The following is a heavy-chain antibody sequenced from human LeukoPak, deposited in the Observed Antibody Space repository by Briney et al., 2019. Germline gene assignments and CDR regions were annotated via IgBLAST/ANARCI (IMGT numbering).Heavy chain of an antibody. J-gene: IGHJ6*03. CDR3: ATTKYYYYYTDV. V-gene: IGHV1-18*01. Sequence: ASVKVSCKASGYTFTSYGISWVRQAPGQGLEWMGWISAYNGNTNYAQKLQGRVTMTTDTSTSTAYMELRSLRSDDTAVYYCATTKYYYYYTDVWGKGTTVTVSS. CDR1: GYTFTSYG. CDR2: ISAYNGNT.